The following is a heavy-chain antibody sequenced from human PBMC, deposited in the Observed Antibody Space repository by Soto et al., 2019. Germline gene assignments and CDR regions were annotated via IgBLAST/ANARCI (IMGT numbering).Heavy chain of an antibody. V-gene: IGHV4-30-4*01. D-gene: IGHD1-7*01. Sequence: QVQLQQSGPGLVKPSQTLSVTCTVSGDSITSSPYYWSWVRQLPGRGLEWIGYIYFRGNSYYNPSLKSRVTISLDRSKNQVSLELNSVTAADTALYFCARSGGTNSWYGVFDFWGQGTLVNVSS. CDR2: IYFRGNS. CDR1: GDSITSSPYY. J-gene: IGHJ4*02. CDR3: ARSGGTNSWYGVFDF.